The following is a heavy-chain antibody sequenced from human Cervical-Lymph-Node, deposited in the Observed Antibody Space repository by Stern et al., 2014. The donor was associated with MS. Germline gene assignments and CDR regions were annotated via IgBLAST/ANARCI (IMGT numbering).Heavy chain of an antibody. V-gene: IGHV1-46*01. CDR3: ARYPVVPAAISGDYYYGMDV. CDR2: INPSGGST. D-gene: IGHD2-2*01. J-gene: IGHJ6*02. CDR1: GYTFTSYY. Sequence: QVQLVQSGAEVKKPGASVKVSCKASGYTFTSYYMHWVRQAPGQGLEWMGIINPSGGSTSYAQKFQGIVTMTRDTSTSTVYMELSSLRSEDTAVYYCARYPVVPAAISGDYYYGMDVWGQGTTVTVSS.